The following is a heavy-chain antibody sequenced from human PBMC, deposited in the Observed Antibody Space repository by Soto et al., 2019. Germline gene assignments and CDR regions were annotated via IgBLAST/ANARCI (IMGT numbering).Heavy chain of an antibody. D-gene: IGHD1-26*01. CDR3: ARDREGSDV. V-gene: IGHV4-34*01. Sequence: SETLSLTCAVYGGSFSGYYWSWIRQPPGKGLEWIGEINHSGSTNYNPSLKSRVTISADTSKNQFSLKLSAVTAADTAVYYCARDREGSDVWGQGTTVTVSS. CDR1: GGSFSGYY. J-gene: IGHJ6*02. CDR2: INHSGST.